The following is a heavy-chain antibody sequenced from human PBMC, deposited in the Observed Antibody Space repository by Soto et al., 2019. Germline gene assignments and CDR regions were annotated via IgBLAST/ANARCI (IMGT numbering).Heavy chain of an antibody. CDR1: GFTFTRYS. CDR3: ARESEDLTSTFDY. V-gene: IGHV3-21*06. Sequence: GGSLRLSCAASGFTFTRYSMNWVRQAPGKGLEWVSSISSTTNYIYYGDSMKGRFTISRDNAKNSLYLEMNSLRAEDTAVYYCARESEDLTSTFDYWGQGTLLTVYS. CDR2: ISSTTNYI. J-gene: IGHJ4*02.